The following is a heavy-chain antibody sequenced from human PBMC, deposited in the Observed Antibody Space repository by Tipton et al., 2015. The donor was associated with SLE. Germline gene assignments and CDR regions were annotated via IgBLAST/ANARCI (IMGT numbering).Heavy chain of an antibody. Sequence: VQLVQSGAEMKKPGESLKISCKGSGYSFSSYWISWVRQMPGKGLEWMGRIDPSDSRPSFQGHVTISADKSISTAYLQWSSLKASDTAMYYCTRSNGDSFDNWGQGTLVTVSS. J-gene: IGHJ4*02. CDR1: GYSFSSYW. V-gene: IGHV5-10-1*01. CDR2: IDPSDS. CDR3: TRSNGDSFDN. D-gene: IGHD4-17*01.